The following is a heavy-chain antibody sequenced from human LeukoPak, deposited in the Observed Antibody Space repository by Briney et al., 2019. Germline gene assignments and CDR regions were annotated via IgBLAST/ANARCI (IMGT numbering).Heavy chain of an antibody. CDR1: GFTVSSNY. J-gene: IGHJ4*02. Sequence: GGSLRLSCAAPGFTVSSNYMSWVRQAPGKGLEWVSVIYSGGSTYYADSVKGRFTISRDNSKNTLYLQMNSLRAEDTAVYYCAGNGRVTTGFDYWGQGTLVTVSS. CDR3: AGNGRVTTGFDY. CDR2: IYSGGST. D-gene: IGHD4-11*01. V-gene: IGHV3-53*01.